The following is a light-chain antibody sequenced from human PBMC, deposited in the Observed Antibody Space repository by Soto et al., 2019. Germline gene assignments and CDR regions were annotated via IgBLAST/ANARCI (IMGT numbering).Light chain of an antibody. CDR2: AAS. Sequence: DIQMTQSPSSLSASVGDRVTITCRAXQNXXXXXNWYQQKPGKAPKLLIYAASNLQSGVPSRFSGSGSGTDFTLTISSLQPEDFATYFCQQSYTTPVYSFGQGTKLEIK. CDR3: QQSYTTPVYS. CDR1: QNXXXX. J-gene: IGKJ2*01. V-gene: IGKV1-39*01.